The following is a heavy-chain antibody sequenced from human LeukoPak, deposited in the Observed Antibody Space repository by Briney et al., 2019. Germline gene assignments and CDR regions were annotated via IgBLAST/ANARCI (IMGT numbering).Heavy chain of an antibody. CDR2: DGHT. D-gene: IGHD3-10*01. V-gene: IGHV4-61*01. Sequence: SETLSFTRTVSGGSVSSGHFHWRWTRQAPGKGLEWNGHDGHTNYNPSLRSRVTISIDTSSNQFSLGLNSVTAADTAVYYCARAPGAPEWFGELLFYFDYWGQGTLVTVSS. CDR3: ARAPGAPEWFGELLFYFDY. J-gene: IGHJ4*02. CDR1: GGSVSSGHFH.